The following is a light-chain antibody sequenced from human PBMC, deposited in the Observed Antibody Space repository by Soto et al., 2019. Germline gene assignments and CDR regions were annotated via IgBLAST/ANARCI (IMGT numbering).Light chain of an antibody. J-gene: IGKJ3*01. CDR1: QSVASSA. V-gene: IGKV3-20*01. CDR2: GAS. CDR3: QYYGSSTGFA. Sequence: EIVLTQSPGTLSLSAGERATLSCRASQSVASSALVWYQHKPGQAPRLLIFGASNRATGIPDRFSGSGSGTDFTLTITRLEPEDFAVNYCQYYGSSTGFAFGPGTRVDI.